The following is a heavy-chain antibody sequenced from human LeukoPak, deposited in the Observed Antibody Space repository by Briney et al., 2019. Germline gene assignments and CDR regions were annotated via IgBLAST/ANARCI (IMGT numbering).Heavy chain of an antibody. V-gene: IGHV3-7*01. CDR3: ATDHIAVAGEVNDY. D-gene: IGHD6-19*01. J-gene: IGHJ4*02. CDR2: IKQDGSEK. CDR1: GFTFSNYW. Sequence: PGGSLRLSCAASGFTFSNYWMSWVRQAPGKGLEWVANIKQDGSEKYYVDSVKGRFTISRDNAKNSLYLQMNSLRAEDTAVYYCATDHIAVAGEVNDYWGQGTLVTVSS.